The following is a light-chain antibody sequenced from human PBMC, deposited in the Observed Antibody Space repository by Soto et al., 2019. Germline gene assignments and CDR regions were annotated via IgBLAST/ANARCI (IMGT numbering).Light chain of an antibody. J-gene: IGKJ2*01. CDR1: QSVTSSY. V-gene: IGKV3-20*01. CDR3: QQYDSSPRT. Sequence: EIVLTQSPGTLSLSPGERATLSCRASQSVTSSYLAWYQQKPGQAPRLLIYGASSRATGIPDRFTGSGSGTDFTLTITRLEPEDFAVYYYQQYDSSPRTFGQGTKLEIK. CDR2: GAS.